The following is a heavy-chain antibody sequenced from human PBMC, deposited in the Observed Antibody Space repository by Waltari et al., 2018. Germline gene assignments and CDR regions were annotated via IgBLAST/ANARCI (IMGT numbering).Heavy chain of an antibody. CDR1: GFTFSSYG. CDR2: ISYDGSNK. CDR3: AKDYGDVHGFDP. Sequence: QVQLVESGGGVVQPGRSLRLSCAASGFTFSSYGMHWVRQAPGKGLEWVAVISYDGSNKYYADSVKGRFTISRDNSKNTLYLQMNSLRAEDTAVYYCAKDYGDVHGFDPWGQGTLVTVSS. D-gene: IGHD4-17*01. V-gene: IGHV3-30*18. J-gene: IGHJ5*02.